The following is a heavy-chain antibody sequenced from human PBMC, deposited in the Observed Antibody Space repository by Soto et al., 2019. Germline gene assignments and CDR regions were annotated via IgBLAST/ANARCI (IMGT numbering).Heavy chain of an antibody. CDR2: IYSAGST. CDR3: ARASEPEYSSAILFDI. Sequence: GGSLRLSCAASGLTVSSSYMSWVRQAPGKGLQWVSVIYSAGSTYYANSVKGRFTISRDISTNMVYLQMSSLTEEETAVYYCARASEPEYSSAILFDIWGQGARVPVS. D-gene: IGHD5-18*01. CDR1: GLTVSSSY. V-gene: IGHV3-53*01. J-gene: IGHJ4*02.